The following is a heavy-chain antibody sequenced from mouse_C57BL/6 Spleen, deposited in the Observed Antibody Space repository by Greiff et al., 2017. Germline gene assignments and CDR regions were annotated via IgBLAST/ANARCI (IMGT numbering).Heavy chain of an antibody. CDR3: ARAATGGVAY. V-gene: IGHV1-64*01. J-gene: IGHJ3*01. CDR2: IHPTSGST. D-gene: IGHD1-2*01. CDR1: GYTFTSYW. Sequence: QVQLQQPGAELVKPGASVQLSCKASGYTFTSYWMHWVKQRPGQGIEWIGMIHPTSGSTNYNEKFKSKATLTVDKSSSTAYMQLSSLTSEDSAVYYCARAATGGVAYWGQGTLVTVSA.